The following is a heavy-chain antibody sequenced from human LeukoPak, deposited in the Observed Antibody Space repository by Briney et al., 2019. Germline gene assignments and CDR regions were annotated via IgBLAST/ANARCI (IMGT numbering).Heavy chain of an antibody. J-gene: IGHJ3*02. CDR2: SYSDSNT. CDR3: VRKNRDFNAAFDI. Sequence: PGGSLRLSCAASGFTVSNNYMSWVRQAPGEGLDGVSISYSDSNTNYADSVKGRFTISRDTCQSTLSLQMNSLRAEDTAVYYCVRKNRDFNAAFDIWGQGTVVTVSS. CDR1: GFTVSNNY. V-gene: IGHV3-53*01. D-gene: IGHD1-14*01.